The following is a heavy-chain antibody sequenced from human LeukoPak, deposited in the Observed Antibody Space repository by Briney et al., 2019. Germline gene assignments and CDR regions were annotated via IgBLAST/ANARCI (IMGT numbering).Heavy chain of an antibody. CDR1: GGTFSSYA. CDR2: INPNSGGT. Sequence: GASVKVSCKASGGTFSSYAISWVRQAPGQGLEWMGWINPNSGGTNYAQKFQGRVTMTRDTSISTAYMELSRLRSDDTAVYYCAGGEGVGYWGQGTLVTVSS. D-gene: IGHD3-16*01. V-gene: IGHV1-2*02. CDR3: AGGEGVGY. J-gene: IGHJ4*02.